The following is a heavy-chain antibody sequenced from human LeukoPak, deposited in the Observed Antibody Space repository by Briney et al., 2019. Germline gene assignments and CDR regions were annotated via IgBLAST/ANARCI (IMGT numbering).Heavy chain of an antibody. D-gene: IGHD3-9*01. V-gene: IGHV4-59*01. CDR3: TREGPPVHYTGYYDY. CDR1: GGSISSYY. J-gene: IGHJ4*02. CDR2: IYYSGTT. Sequence: SETLSLTCTVSGGSISSYYWSWIRQPPGKGLEWIGYIYYSGTTNYNPSLKSRVTVSVDTSKNQVSLKLTSVTAADSAVYYCTREGPPVHYTGYYDYWGQGTLVTVSS.